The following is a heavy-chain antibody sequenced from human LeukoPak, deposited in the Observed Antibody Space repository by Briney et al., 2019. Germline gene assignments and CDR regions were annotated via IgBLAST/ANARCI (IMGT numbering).Heavy chain of an antibody. CDR1: GGTFSSYT. CDR3: ARVWSDYSNDY. D-gene: IGHD3-3*01. Sequence: SVKVSCKASGGTFSSYTISWVRQAPGQGLEWMGRIIPILGIANYAQKFQGRVTITADKSTSTAYMELSSLRSEDTAVYYCARVWSDYSNDYWGQGTLVTVSS. J-gene: IGHJ4*02. V-gene: IGHV1-69*02. CDR2: IIPILGIA.